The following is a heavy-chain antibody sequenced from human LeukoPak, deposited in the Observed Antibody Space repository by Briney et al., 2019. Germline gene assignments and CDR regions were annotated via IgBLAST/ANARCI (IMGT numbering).Heavy chain of an antibody. V-gene: IGHV3-23*01. Sequence: PGGTLRLSCAASGFTFSHYGMSWVRQAPGKGLEWVSAISGSGYSTYYADSVKGRFTISRDNAKNSLFLQMNSLRAEDTAVYYCARSFVATRPDDWGQGTLVTVSS. CDR3: ARSFVATRPDD. J-gene: IGHJ4*02. CDR1: GFTFSHYG. D-gene: IGHD5-12*01. CDR2: ISGSGYST.